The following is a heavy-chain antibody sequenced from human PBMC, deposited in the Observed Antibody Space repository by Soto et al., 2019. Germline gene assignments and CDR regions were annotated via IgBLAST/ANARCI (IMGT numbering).Heavy chain of an antibody. V-gene: IGHV4-30-2*01. CDR2: IYHSGST. Sequence: SETLSLICAVSGCSISSGGYSWSWIRQPPGKGLEWIGYIYHSGSTYYNPSLKSRITISVDRSKNQFSLKLSSVTAADTAVYYCARTSLRGYSYGYDLNFDYWGQGTLVTVSS. J-gene: IGHJ4*02. CDR3: ARTSLRGYSYGYDLNFDY. D-gene: IGHD5-18*01. CDR1: GCSISSGGYS.